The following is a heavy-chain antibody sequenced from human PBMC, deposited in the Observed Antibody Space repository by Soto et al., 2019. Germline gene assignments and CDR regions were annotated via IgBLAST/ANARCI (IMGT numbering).Heavy chain of an antibody. V-gene: IGHV4-59*01. J-gene: IGHJ4*02. Sequence: PSETLSLTCTVSVGSTNGFYWSWIRQPPGKGLEWIGYIYYSGSTDYNPSLKGRVTISVDTSKNQFSLKLRSVTAADTAVYYCARVGGVAARTFDYWGQGTMVTVSS. CDR1: VGSTNGFY. CDR2: IYYSGST. D-gene: IGHD6-6*01. CDR3: ARVGGVAARTFDY.